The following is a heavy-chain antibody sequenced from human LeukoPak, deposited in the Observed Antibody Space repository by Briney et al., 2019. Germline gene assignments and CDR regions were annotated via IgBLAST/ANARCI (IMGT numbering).Heavy chain of an antibody. CDR1: GGSFSGYY. Sequence: SETLSLTCAVYGGSFSGYYWSWIRQPPGKGLEWIGEINHSGSTNYNPSLKSRVTISVDTSKNQFSLKLSSVTAADTAVYYCARGGDTAMVDFDYWGQGTLVTVSS. CDR2: INHSGST. V-gene: IGHV4-34*01. D-gene: IGHD5-18*01. J-gene: IGHJ4*02. CDR3: ARGGDTAMVDFDY.